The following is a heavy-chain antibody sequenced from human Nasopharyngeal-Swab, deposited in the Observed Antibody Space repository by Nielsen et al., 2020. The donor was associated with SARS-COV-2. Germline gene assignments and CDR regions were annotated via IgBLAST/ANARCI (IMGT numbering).Heavy chain of an antibody. CDR2: ISISGDTT. J-gene: IGHJ4*02. Sequence: GESLKISCSVSGFTFSNSALCWVRQAPGKGLEWVSAISISGDTTFYADSVRGRFTISRDNDRNTVYLQMSSLTVEDTAIYYCAKEEVPNDYWGQGTLVTVSS. CDR1: GFTFSNSA. V-gene: IGHV3-23*01. CDR3: AKEEVPNDY. D-gene: IGHD4/OR15-4a*01.